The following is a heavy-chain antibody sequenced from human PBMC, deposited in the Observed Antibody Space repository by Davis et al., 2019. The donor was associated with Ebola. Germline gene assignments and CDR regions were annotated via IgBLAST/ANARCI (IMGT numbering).Heavy chain of an antibody. CDR2: MNPNSGNT. CDR1: GGTFSSYA. Sequence: ASVKVSCKASGGTFSSYAINWVRQATGQGLEWMGWMNPNSGNTGYAQKFQGRVTMTRNTSISTAYMELSSLRSEDTAMYYCARGVHSGYASFYYYYYGMDVWGQGTTVTVSS. J-gene: IGHJ6*02. V-gene: IGHV1-8*02. D-gene: IGHD5-12*01. CDR3: ARGVHSGYASFYYYYYGMDV.